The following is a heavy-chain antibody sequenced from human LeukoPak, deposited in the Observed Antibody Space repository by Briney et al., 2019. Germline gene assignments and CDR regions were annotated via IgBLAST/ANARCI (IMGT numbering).Heavy chain of an antibody. D-gene: IGHD6-19*01. V-gene: IGHV4-34*01. CDR3: ARGAVWGSSGWYPY. J-gene: IGHJ4*02. CDR2: INHSGGT. Sequence: SETLSLTCAVYGGSFSDYYWSWIRQPPGKGLEWIGEINHSGGTYYNPSLKSRVTISLDPSKNHFSLNLTPVTAADTAVYYCARGAVWGSSGWYPYWGQGTLVTVSS. CDR1: GGSFSDYY.